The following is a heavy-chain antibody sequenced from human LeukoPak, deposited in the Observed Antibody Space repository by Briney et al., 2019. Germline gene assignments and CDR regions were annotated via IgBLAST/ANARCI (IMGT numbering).Heavy chain of an antibody. CDR1: GFTVSSNY. D-gene: IGHD5-18*01. V-gene: IGHV3-53*01. Sequence: GGSLRLSCAASGFTVSSNYMSWVRQAPGKGLEWVSVIYSGGSTYYADSVKGRFTISRDNSKNTLYLQMNSLKTEDTAVYYCTTGGVLGDTAMETLDYWGQGTLVTVSS. CDR3: TTGGVLGDTAMETLDY. CDR2: IYSGGST. J-gene: IGHJ4*02.